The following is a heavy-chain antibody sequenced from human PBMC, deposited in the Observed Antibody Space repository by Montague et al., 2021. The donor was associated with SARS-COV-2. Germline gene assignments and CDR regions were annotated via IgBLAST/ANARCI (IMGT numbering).Heavy chain of an antibody. CDR1: GASFSGYY. CDR3: ARETRGCVTRPPRNGCFDS. Sequence: SETLSLTCAVYGASFSGYYWSWIRQPPGKGLEWIGEVIHSGKTTYNPSLKSRLTISVDTSKNQFSLRLSSVTAADTAVYYCARETRGCVTRPPRNGCFDSWGQGTLVTVSS. J-gene: IGHJ4*02. CDR2: VIHSGKT. V-gene: IGHV4-34*12. D-gene: IGHD5-24*01.